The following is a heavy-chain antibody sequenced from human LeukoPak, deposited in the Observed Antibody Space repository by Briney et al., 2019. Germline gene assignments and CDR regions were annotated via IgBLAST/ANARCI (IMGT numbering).Heavy chain of an antibody. CDR2: IQYDGSNK. CDR3: AKDFLWFGELLLPNFDY. Sequence: GGSLRLSCAASGFTFSSYGMHWVRQAPGKGLEWVAFIQYDGSNKYYADSVKGRFTISRDSSKNTLYLQMNSLRAEDTAVYYCAKDFLWFGELLLPNFDYWGQGTLVTVSS. V-gene: IGHV3-30*02. J-gene: IGHJ4*02. D-gene: IGHD3-10*01. CDR1: GFTFSSYG.